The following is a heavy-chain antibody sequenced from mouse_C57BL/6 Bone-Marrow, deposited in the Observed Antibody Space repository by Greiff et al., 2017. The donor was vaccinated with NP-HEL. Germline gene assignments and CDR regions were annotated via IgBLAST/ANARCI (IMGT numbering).Heavy chain of an antibody. CDR3: ARIKGIDY. Sequence: VQLQQPGAELVKPGASVKLSCKASGYNFTSYWMHWVKQRPGQGLARIGMIHPNSGSTNYNEKFKSKATLTVDKSSSTAYMQLSSLTSEDSAVYYCARIKGIDYWGQGTSVTVSS. V-gene: IGHV1-64*01. J-gene: IGHJ4*01. CDR2: IHPNSGST. CDR1: GYNFTSYW.